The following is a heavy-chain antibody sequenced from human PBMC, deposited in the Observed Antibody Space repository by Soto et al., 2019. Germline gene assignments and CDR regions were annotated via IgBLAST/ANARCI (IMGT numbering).Heavy chain of an antibody. CDR3: STSSRNEYHFAMDA. D-gene: IGHD6-6*01. Sequence: PGGFLRLSCAASGLSVSSSDMSWVRQASGKGLEWVSVIYSGGSTHDADSVKGRFTISRDSSKNTVHLQMNSLRVDDTAVYFCSTSSRNEYHFAMDAWGQGTTVTVSS. CDR1: GLSVSSSD. J-gene: IGHJ6*02. V-gene: IGHV3-53*01. CDR2: IYSGGST.